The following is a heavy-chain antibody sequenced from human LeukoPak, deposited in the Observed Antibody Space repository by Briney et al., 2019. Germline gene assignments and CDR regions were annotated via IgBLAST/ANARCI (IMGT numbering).Heavy chain of an antibody. CDR3: ASGSSSSGYYYYYMDV. J-gene: IGHJ6*03. D-gene: IGHD6-6*01. CDR1: GGSISSYY. CDR2: IYTSGST. Sequence: SETLSLTCTVSGGSISSYYWSWIRQPAGKGLEWIGRIYTSGSTNYNPSLKSRVTMSVDTSKKQFSLKLSSVTAADTAVYYCASGSSSSGYYYYYMDVWGKGTTVTVSS. V-gene: IGHV4-4*07.